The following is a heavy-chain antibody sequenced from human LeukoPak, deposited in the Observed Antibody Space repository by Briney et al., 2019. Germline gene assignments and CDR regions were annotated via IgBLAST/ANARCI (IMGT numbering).Heavy chain of an antibody. D-gene: IGHD2-15*01. CDR1: GYTLTGYY. J-gene: IGHJ4*02. V-gene: IGHV1-2*02. Sequence: AASVKVSFKASGYTLTGYYMHWVRQAPGQGLAGMGWINPNRGCTDSAQKFQGRVTMTRDTSITTAYMDLSGLRSDDTAMYYCARTPLRVAPFEYWGQGTLVTVSS. CDR2: INPNRGCT. CDR3: ARTPLRVAPFEY.